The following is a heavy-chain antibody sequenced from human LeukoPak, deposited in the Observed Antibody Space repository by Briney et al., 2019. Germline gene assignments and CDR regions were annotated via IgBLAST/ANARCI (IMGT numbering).Heavy chain of an antibody. CDR1: GFTFSDYY. CDR2: ISSSGSTI. D-gene: IGHD4-17*01. CDR3: ATPPTVTRNY. V-gene: IGHV3-11*01. Sequence: GGSLRLSCAASGFTFSDYYMSWIRQAPGKGLEWVSYISSSGSTIYYADSVKGRFTISRDNSKNTLYLQMNSLRAEDTAVYYCATPPTVTRNYWGQGILVTVSS. J-gene: IGHJ4*02.